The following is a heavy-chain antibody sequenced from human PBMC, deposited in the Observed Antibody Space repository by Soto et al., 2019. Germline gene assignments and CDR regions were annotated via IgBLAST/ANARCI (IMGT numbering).Heavy chain of an antibody. CDR2: IYYSGST. V-gene: IGHV4-31*03. Sequence: PSETLSLTCTVSGGSISSGGYYWSWIRQHPGKGREWIGYIYYSGSTYYNPSLKSRVTISVDTSKNQFSLKLSSVTAADTAVYYCARVTNNDFWSGYTTESWFDPWGQGTLVTVSS. CDR1: GGSISSGGYY. CDR3: ARVTNNDFWSGYTTESWFDP. J-gene: IGHJ5*02. D-gene: IGHD3-3*01.